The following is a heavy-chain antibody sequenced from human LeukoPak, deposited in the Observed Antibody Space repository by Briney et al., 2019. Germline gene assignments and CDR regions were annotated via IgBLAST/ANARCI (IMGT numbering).Heavy chain of an antibody. Sequence: GGSLRLSCAASGFTFSSYSMNWVRQAPGKGLEWVSSISSSSSYIYYADSVKGRFTISRGNAKNSLYLQMNSLRAEDTAVYYCARGFRYCSGGSCYSYDAFDIWGQGTMVTVSS. V-gene: IGHV3-21*01. CDR3: ARGFRYCSGGSCYSYDAFDI. CDR2: ISSSSSYI. J-gene: IGHJ3*02. D-gene: IGHD2-15*01. CDR1: GFTFSSYS.